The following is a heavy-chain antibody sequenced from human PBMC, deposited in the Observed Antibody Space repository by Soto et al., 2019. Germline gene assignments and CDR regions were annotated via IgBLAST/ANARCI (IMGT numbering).Heavy chain of an antibody. D-gene: IGHD1-1*01. V-gene: IGHV1-18*01. CDR1: GYAFTTYG. CDR3: ARWRYGDY. Sequence: QVHLVQSGAEVKKPGASVKVSCQGSGYAFTTYGITWVRQAPGQGLEWMGWISAHNGNTNYAQKLQGRVTVTRDTSTSTAYMELMSLRYDDTAVYYCARWRYGDYWGQGALVTVSS. J-gene: IGHJ4*02. CDR2: ISAHNGNT.